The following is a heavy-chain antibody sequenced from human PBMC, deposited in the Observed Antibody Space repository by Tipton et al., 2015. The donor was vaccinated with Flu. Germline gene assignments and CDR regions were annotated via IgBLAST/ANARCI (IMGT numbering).Heavy chain of an antibody. V-gene: IGHV1-18*04. CDR1: GYTFTNFG. J-gene: IGHJ4*02. CDR3: ARAGGLTMTGTTEDF. Sequence: QMQLVQSGAEMKKPGASVKVSCKALGYTFTNFGFTWVRQAPGLGLEWMGWISAHNGNLKSSRKFQGRLTMTTDRSTSTAYMELRSRRSDDTAVYYGARAGGLTMTGTTEDFWGQGTLVAVSS. D-gene: IGHD1-1*01. CDR2: ISAHNGNL.